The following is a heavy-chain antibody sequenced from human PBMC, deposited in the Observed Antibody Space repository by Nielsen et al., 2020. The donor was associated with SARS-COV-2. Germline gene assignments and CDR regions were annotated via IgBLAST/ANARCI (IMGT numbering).Heavy chain of an antibody. CDR3: ARGAQRGTIDY. CDR1: GFTFSSYS. J-gene: IGHJ4*02. V-gene: IGHV3-48*02. D-gene: IGHD1-26*01. Sequence: GGSLRLSCAASGFTFSSYSMNWVRQAPGKGLEWVSYISSSSTIYYADSVKGRFTISRDNAKNSLYLQMNSLRDEDTAVYYCARGAQRGTIDYWGQGTLVTVSS. CDR2: ISSSSTI.